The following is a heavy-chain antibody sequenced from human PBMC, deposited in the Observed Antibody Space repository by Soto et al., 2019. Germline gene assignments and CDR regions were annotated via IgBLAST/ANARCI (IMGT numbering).Heavy chain of an antibody. J-gene: IGHJ4*02. V-gene: IGHV1-18*01. D-gene: IGHD5-18*01. CDR3: ARDVGYGLIDY. CDR1: GYTCTSYG. Sequence: QVRLVQSGAEVKKPGASVKVSFKASGYTCTSYGISWVRQAPGQGLEWMGWINAYNGNTTYSQKLQGRVTMTTDTSTGTAYMELRSLRSDDTAVYYCARDVGYGLIDYWGQGTLVTVSS. CDR2: INAYNGNT.